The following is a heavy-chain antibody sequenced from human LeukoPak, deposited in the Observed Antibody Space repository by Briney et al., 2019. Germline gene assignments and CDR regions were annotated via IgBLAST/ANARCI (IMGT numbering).Heavy chain of an antibody. Sequence: ASVKVSCKASGYTFTGYYMHWVRQAPGQGLEWMGWINPNSGGTNYAQKFQGRVTMTRDTSISTAYMELSRLRSDDTAVYYCVRGMERYDYVWGSYPRGGNFDYWGQGTLVTVSS. CDR2: INPNSGGT. J-gene: IGHJ4*02. CDR1: GYTFTGYY. V-gene: IGHV1-2*02. CDR3: VRGMERYDYVWGSYPRGGNFDY. D-gene: IGHD3-16*02.